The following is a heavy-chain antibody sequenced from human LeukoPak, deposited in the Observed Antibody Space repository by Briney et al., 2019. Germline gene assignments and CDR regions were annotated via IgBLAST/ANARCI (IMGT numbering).Heavy chain of an antibody. CDR3: AKATYYDFWSGYFPALGPTYYYYYYMDV. Sequence: SVKVSCKASGGTFSSYAISWVRQAPGQGLEWMGGIIPIFGTANYAQKFQGRVTITTDESTSTAYMELSSLRSEDTAVYYCAKATYYDFWSGYFPALGPTYYYYYYMDVWGKGTTVTVSS. J-gene: IGHJ6*03. V-gene: IGHV1-69*05. CDR1: GGTFSSYA. CDR2: IIPIFGTA. D-gene: IGHD3-3*01.